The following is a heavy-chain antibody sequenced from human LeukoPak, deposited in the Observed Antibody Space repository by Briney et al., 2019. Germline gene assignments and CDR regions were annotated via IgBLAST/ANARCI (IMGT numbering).Heavy chain of an antibody. Sequence: PSETLSLTCTVSGGSISSYYWSWLRQPPGKGLEWIGYIYYSGSTNYNPSLKSRVTISVDTSKNQFSLKLSSVTAADTAVYYCARGDGFAFDIWGQGTMVTVSS. V-gene: IGHV4-59*01. CDR1: GGSISSYY. D-gene: IGHD3-10*01. CDR2: IYYSGST. J-gene: IGHJ3*02. CDR3: ARGDGFAFDI.